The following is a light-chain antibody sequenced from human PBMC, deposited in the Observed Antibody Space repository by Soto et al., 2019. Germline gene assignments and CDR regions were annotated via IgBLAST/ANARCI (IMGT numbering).Light chain of an antibody. J-gene: IGLJ3*02. V-gene: IGLV7-46*01. CDR3: LLSYSGTAWV. Sequence: QPVVTQEPSLTVSPGGTVTLTCGSSTGSVTSGHYPYWFQQKPGQAPRTLIYDTSNKHSWTPARFSGSLFGGKAALTLSGAQPEDEAAYYCLLSYSGTAWVFGGGTKLTVL. CDR2: DTS. CDR1: TGSVTSGHY.